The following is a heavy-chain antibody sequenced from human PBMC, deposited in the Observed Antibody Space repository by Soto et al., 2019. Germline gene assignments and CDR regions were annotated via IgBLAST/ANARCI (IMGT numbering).Heavy chain of an antibody. CDR2: IYWDDDK. V-gene: IGHV2-5*02. D-gene: IGHD3-3*01. CDR3: AHRVLRTVFGLVTTNAIYFEF. J-gene: IGHJ4*02. CDR1: GFSLTTSGVG. Sequence: QITLNASGPTVVRPTETLTLTCRVSGFSLTTSGVGVGWIRQSPGKAPEWLALIYWDDDKRYSASLKSRLIIIKETSINHVVLTVSDLCTTETAIYYCAHRVLRTVFGLVTTNAIYFEFWGQGTPVAVPS.